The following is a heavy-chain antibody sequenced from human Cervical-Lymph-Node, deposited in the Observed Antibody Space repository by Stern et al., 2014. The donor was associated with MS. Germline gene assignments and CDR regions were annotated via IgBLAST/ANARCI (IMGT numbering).Heavy chain of an antibody. D-gene: IGHD6-13*01. CDR1: GYNFPNYK. CDR3: ARDRIAAENYGMDV. Sequence: VQLVQSGAEVKKPGESLKISCKGSGYNFPNYKIGWVRQIPGQGLEWMGLINPAYTKTRNRPSYQGQVTISAEKSISTAYLQWSSLKASDTAIYYCARDRIAAENYGMDVWGQGTTVTVSS. J-gene: IGHJ6*02. V-gene: IGHV5-51*01. CDR2: INPAYTKT.